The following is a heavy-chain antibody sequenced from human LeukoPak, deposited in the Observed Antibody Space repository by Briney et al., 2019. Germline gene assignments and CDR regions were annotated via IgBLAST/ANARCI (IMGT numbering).Heavy chain of an antibody. CDR3: ARDHGDCSSTSCYGFDY. J-gene: IGHJ4*02. Sequence: ASVKVSCKASGYTFTGYYMHWVRQAPGQGLEWMGWINPNSGGTNYAQKFHGRVTMTRDTSISTAYMELSRLRSDDTAVYYCARDHGDCSSTSCYGFDYWGQGTLVTVSS. D-gene: IGHD2-2*01. CDR2: INPNSGGT. V-gene: IGHV1-2*02. CDR1: GYTFTGYY.